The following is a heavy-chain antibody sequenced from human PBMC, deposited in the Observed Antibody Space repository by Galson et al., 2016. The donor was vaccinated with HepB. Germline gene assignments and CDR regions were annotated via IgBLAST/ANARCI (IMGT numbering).Heavy chain of an antibody. CDR2: IYSSGSA. CDR1: GASISSGGYF. J-gene: IGHJ4*02. Sequence: TLSLTCTVSGASISSGGYFWNWIRQHPVKGLEWLGYIYSSGSAYYNPSLKSRITISVDTSKNQFSLKLTSVPAADTGVYYCAGDPARYSNGFDYWGQGSLVTVSS. CDR3: AGDPARYSNGFDY. D-gene: IGHD5-18*01. V-gene: IGHV4-31*03.